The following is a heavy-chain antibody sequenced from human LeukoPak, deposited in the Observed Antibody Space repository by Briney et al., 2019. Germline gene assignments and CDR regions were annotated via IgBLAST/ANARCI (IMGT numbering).Heavy chain of an antibody. V-gene: IGHV4-59*01. CDR3: ARVQRKIFGVVITYYMDD. D-gene: IGHD3-3*01. J-gene: IGHJ6*03. Sequence: SETLSLTCTVSGGSISSYYWSWIRQPPGKGLEWIGYIYYSGSTNYNPSLKSRVTISVGTSKNQFSLKLSSVTAADTAVYYCARVQRKIFGVVITYYMDDWGKGTTVTVSS. CDR2: IYYSGST. CDR1: GGSISSYY.